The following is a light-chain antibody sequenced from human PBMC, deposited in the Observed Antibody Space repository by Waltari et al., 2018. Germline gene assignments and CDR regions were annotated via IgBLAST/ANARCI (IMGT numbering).Light chain of an antibody. CDR3: QQYNNWPLYT. CDR2: GAS. CDR1: QSIKSH. J-gene: IGKJ2*01. Sequence: ETVMTQSPTILSVSPGESATLSCRASQSIKSHLAWYQQKPGQAPRLLIYGASTRAAGIPARFSGGGYGTEFILTISSLQSEDFATYHCQQYNNWPLYTFGQGTKLEI. V-gene: IGKV3-15*01.